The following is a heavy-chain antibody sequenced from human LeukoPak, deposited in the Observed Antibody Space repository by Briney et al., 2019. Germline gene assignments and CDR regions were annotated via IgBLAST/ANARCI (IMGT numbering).Heavy chain of an antibody. CDR3: AKDGNIVVVVAVPWYFDY. Sequence: AGSLRLSCAASGFTFSSYGMHWVRQAPGKGLEWVAVISYDGSNKYYADSVKGRFTISRDNSKNTLYLQMNGLRAEDTAVYYYAKDGNIVVVVAVPWYFDYWGQGTLVTVSS. D-gene: IGHD2-15*01. CDR1: GFTFSSYG. J-gene: IGHJ4*02. V-gene: IGHV3-30*18. CDR2: ISYDGSNK.